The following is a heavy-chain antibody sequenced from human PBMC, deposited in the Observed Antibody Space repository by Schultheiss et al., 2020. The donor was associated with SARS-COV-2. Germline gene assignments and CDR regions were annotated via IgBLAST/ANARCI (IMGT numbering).Heavy chain of an antibody. V-gene: IGHV4-59*01. D-gene: IGHD2-2*01. CDR1: GGSISNYY. CDR3: ARDFNRYCTSTSCDKGYFYSYMDV. Sequence: SETLSLTCTVSGGSISNYYWSWIRQPPGKGMEWIGYVYYTGSTKYNPSLKSRVTISIDTSKNQFSLKLSSVTAADTAVYFCARDFNRYCTSTSCDKGYFYSYMDVWGKGTTVTVSS. J-gene: IGHJ6*03. CDR2: VYYTGST.